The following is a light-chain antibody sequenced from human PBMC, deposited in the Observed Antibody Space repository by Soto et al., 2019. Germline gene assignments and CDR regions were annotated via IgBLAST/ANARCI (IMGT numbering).Light chain of an antibody. CDR3: QTWGTGTPWV. CDR1: SGHSSYA. J-gene: IGLJ3*02. Sequence: QPVLTQSPSASASLGASVKLTCTLSSGHSSYAIAWHQQQPEKGPRYLMKLNSDGSHSKGDGIPDRFSGSSSGAERYLTISSLQSEDEADYYCQTWGTGTPWVSGGGTKLTVL. CDR2: LNSDGSH. V-gene: IGLV4-69*01.